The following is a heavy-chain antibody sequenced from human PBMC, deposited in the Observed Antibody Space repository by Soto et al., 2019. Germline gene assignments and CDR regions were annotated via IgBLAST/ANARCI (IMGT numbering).Heavy chain of an antibody. D-gene: IGHD4-17*01. CDR3: ASELTTSNIENFDY. J-gene: IGHJ4*02. CDR1: GGSISSSSYY. V-gene: IGHV4-39*01. CDR2: IYYSGST. Sequence: PSETLSLTCTVSGGSISSSSYYWGWIRQPPGKGLEWIGSIYYSGSTYYNPSLKSRVTISVDMSKNQFSLKLSSVTAADTAVYYCASELTTSNIENFDYWGQGTLVTVSS.